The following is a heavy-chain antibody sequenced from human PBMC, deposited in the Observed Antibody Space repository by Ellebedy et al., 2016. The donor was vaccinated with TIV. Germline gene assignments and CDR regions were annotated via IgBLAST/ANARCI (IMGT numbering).Heavy chain of an antibody. Sequence: GESLKISYAASGFTFSGSAMHWVRQASGKGLEWVGRIRSKANSYATAYAASVKGRFTISRDDSKNTAYLQMNSLKTEDTAVYYCTRLSPRYCSGGSCYTRFGDYWGQGTLVTVSS. V-gene: IGHV3-73*01. D-gene: IGHD2-15*01. CDR2: IRSKANSYAT. CDR3: TRLSPRYCSGGSCYTRFGDY. CDR1: GFTFSGSA. J-gene: IGHJ4*02.